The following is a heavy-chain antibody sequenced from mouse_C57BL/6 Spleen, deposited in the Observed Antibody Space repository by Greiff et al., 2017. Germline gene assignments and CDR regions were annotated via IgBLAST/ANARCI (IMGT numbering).Heavy chain of an antibody. J-gene: IGHJ1*03. CDR3: ERRPLTTDEWYFDV. V-gene: IGHV5-9*01. CDR2: ISGGGGNT. Sequence: EVQGVESGGGLVKPGGSLKLSCAASGFTFSSYTMSWVRQTPEKRLEWVATISGGGGNTYYPDSVKGRFTISRDNAKKPLSLQMSSLRSEDTALYYGERRPLTTDEWYFDVWGTGTTGTVSS. CDR1: GFTFSSYT. D-gene: IGHD1-1*01.